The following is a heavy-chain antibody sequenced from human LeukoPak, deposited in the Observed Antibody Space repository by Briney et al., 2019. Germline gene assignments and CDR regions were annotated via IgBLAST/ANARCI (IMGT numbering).Heavy chain of an antibody. V-gene: IGHV4-4*07. J-gene: IGHJ4*02. CDR2: IYTSGST. CDR3: ASGLAVPAPVYDFDY. CDR1: GGSISSYY. Sequence: SETLSLTCTVSGGSISSYYWSWIRQPAGKGLERIGRIYTSGSTNYNPSLKSRVTISVDTSKNQFSLKLSSVTAADTAVYYCASGLAVPAPVYDFDYWGQGTLVTVSS. D-gene: IGHD2-2*01.